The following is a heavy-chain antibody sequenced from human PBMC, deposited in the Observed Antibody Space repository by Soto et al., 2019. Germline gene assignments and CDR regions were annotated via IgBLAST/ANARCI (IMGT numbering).Heavy chain of an antibody. Sequence: ASVKVSCKASGYTFTGYYMHWVRQAPGQGLEWMGWINPNSGGTNYAQKFQGRVTMTRDTSISTAYMEPSRLRSDDTAVYYCARPLFGVVPHLYGMDVWGQGTTVTVSS. CDR2: INPNSGGT. CDR3: ARPLFGVVPHLYGMDV. J-gene: IGHJ6*02. D-gene: IGHD3-3*01. V-gene: IGHV1-2*02. CDR1: GYTFTGYY.